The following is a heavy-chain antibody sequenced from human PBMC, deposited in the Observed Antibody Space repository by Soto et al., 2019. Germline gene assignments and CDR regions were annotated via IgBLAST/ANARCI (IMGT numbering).Heavy chain of an antibody. V-gene: IGHV3-23*01. CDR2: ISGGGDTT. D-gene: IGHD3-10*01. CDR3: AKGRGGSGSLTPRVDF. CDR1: GFTFNNYA. J-gene: IGHJ4*02. Sequence: EVQLLESGGGLVQPGGSLRLSCAASGFTFNNYAMTWVRQAPGKGLEWVSAISGGGDTTSYADSVKGRVTVSRDGFKNTLDLQMSRLRAEDTALYYCAKGRGGSGSLTPRVDFWGQGTLVTVSS.